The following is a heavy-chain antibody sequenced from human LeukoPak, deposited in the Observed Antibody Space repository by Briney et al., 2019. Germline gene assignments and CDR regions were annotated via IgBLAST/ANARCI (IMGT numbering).Heavy chain of an antibody. CDR1: GFTFSSYA. Sequence: RGSLRLSCAAFGFTFSSYAMSWVRQAPGKGLEWVSAISGSGGSTYYADSVKGRFTISRDNSKNTLYLQMNSLRAEDTAVYYCAKADTFGGVIVLYYFDYWGQGTLVTVSS. CDR2: ISGSGGST. CDR3: AKADTFGGVIVLYYFDY. D-gene: IGHD3-16*02. J-gene: IGHJ4*02. V-gene: IGHV3-23*01.